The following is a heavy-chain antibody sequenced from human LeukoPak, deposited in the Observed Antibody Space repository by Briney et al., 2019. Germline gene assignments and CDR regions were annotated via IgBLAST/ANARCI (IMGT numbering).Heavy chain of an antibody. J-gene: IGHJ4*02. Sequence: GGSLRLSCAASGFTFSNYWMTWVRQAPGKGLEWVSGLSWNGGSIGYADSVKGRFTISRDNAKNSLYLQMNRLRTEDTALYYCVKDYDSSGYYPDDWGQGTLVTVSS. V-gene: IGHV3-9*01. D-gene: IGHD3-22*01. CDR1: GFTFSNYW. CDR3: VKDYDSSGYYPDD. CDR2: LSWNGGSI.